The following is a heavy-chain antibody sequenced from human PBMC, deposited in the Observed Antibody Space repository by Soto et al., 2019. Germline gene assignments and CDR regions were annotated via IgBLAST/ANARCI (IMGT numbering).Heavy chain of an antibody. D-gene: IGHD1-1*01. CDR3: ARGKIREPLDY. CDR1: GGSISSGGYY. V-gene: IGHV4-31*03. J-gene: IGHJ4*02. CDR2: IYYSGST. Sequence: SETLSLTCTVSGGSISSGGYYWSSIRQHPGKGLEWIGYIYYSGSTYYNPSLKSRVTISVDTSKNQFSLKLSSVPAADTAVYYCARGKIREPLDYWGQGTLVTVSS.